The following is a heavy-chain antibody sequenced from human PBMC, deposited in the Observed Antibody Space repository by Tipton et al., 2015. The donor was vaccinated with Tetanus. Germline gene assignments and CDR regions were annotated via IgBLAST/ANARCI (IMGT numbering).Heavy chain of an antibody. CDR1: GASMTSSYYY. CDR2: IYYRGST. J-gene: IGHJ6*02. CDR3: ARQDKRFVGYYDAMDV. D-gene: IGHD3-3*01. Sequence: TLSLTCSVSGASMTSSYYYWGWIRQPPGKGLEWIGNIYYRGSTYYSPSLRSRVVMSIDTSKNQFSLSLRSVTAADTAVYFCARQDKRFVGYYDAMDVWGQGTTVIVSS. V-gene: IGHV4-39*01.